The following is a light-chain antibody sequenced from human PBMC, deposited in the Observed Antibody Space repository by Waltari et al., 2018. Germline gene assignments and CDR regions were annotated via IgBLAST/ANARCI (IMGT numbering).Light chain of an antibody. CDR2: SAS. Sequence: DNQMSQSPSYLSASVGDRVTITCRASQDIASFLAWFQQKPGEGPKLLLYSASALETGVPSRFSGRGSGTEFTLTISSLQPEDVATYYCQKYNVAPFTFGPGTKVDI. CDR3: QKYNVAPFT. J-gene: IGKJ3*01. CDR1: QDIASF. V-gene: IGKV1-27*01.